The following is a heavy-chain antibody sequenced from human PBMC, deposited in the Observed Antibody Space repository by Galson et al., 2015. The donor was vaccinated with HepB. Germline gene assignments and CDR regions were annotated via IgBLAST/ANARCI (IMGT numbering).Heavy chain of an antibody. CDR3: ARTPQYGPGGYSNVRFDP. V-gene: IGHV7-4-1*02. CDR2: INTKTGNP. Sequence: SVKVSCKASGYTFSDYTINWVRQAPGQGLEWLGWINTKTGNPTYAQGFTGRFVFSLDTSVNTSYLQFSSLKAEDTAIYHCARTPQYGPGGYSNVRFDPWGQGTLVTVSS. CDR1: GYTFSDYT. J-gene: IGHJ5*02. D-gene: IGHD3-10*01.